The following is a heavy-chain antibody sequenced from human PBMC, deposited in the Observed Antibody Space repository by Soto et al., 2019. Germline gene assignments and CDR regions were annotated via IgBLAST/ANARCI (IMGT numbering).Heavy chain of an antibody. CDR1: GYTFTDYY. J-gene: IGHJ6*02. CDR2: ISPKSGDT. Sequence: VKVSCKASGYTFTDYYLHWVRQAPGQGLQWMGWISPKSGDTKYAQNLQGRVTMTRDTSIGATYMELSSLTSDDTAVYYCAKLAYYHYAMDVWGQGTTVTVSS. V-gene: IGHV1-2*02. CDR3: AKLAYYHYAMDV.